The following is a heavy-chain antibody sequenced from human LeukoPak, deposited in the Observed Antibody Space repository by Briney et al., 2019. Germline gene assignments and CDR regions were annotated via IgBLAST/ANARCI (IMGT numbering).Heavy chain of an antibody. CDR2: INHSGST. CDR3: ARLSTGYSSGWYEGGNWFDP. D-gene: IGHD6-19*01. Sequence: PSETLSLTCAVYGGSFSGYYWSWIRQPPGKGLEWIGEINHSGSTNYNPSLKSRVTISVDTSKNQFSLKLSSVTAADTAVYYCARLSTGYSSGWYEGGNWFDPWGQGTLVTVSS. CDR1: GGSFSGYY. J-gene: IGHJ5*02. V-gene: IGHV4-34*01.